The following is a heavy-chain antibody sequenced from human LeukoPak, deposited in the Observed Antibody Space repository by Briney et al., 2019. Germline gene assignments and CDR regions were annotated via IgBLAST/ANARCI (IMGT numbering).Heavy chain of an antibody. CDR2: INHSGST. CDR3: ARPGGYCSSTSCYGSFDY. Sequence: PSETLSLTCAAYGGSFSGHYWSWIRQPPGKGLEWIGEINHSGSTNYNPSLKSRVTISVDTSKNQFSLKLSSVTAADTAVYYCARPGGYCSSTSCYGSFDYWGQGTLVTVSS. D-gene: IGHD2-2*01. J-gene: IGHJ4*02. CDR1: GGSFSGHY. V-gene: IGHV4-34*01.